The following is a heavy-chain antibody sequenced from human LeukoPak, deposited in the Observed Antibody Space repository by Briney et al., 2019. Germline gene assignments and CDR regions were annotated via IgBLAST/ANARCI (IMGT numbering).Heavy chain of an antibody. CDR3: ARGGGAFCGSDCHRNFDF. V-gene: IGHV3-53*01. J-gene: IGHJ4*02. D-gene: IGHD2-21*02. CDR1: GFTFSSYA. Sequence: GGSLRLSCAASGFTFSSYAMSWVRQAPGKGLEWVSVIYSAGSTYYANSVKGRFTISRDTSKNTLDLQMNSLGAEDTAVYYCARGGGAFCGSDCHRNFDFWGQGTLVTVSS. CDR2: IYSAGST.